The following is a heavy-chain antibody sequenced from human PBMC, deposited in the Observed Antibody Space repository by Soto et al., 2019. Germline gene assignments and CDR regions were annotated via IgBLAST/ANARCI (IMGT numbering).Heavy chain of an antibody. CDR1: GFTFSDYY. D-gene: IGHD5-18*01. V-gene: IGHV3-11*05. J-gene: IGHJ4*02. CDR3: ARDRETAMVQPNDY. CDR2: ISSSSSYT. Sequence: QVQLVESGGGLVKPGGSLRLSCAASGFTFSDYYMSWIRQAPGKGLEWVSYISSSSSYTNYADSVKGRFTISRDNAKNSLYLQMNSLRAEDTAVYYCARDRETAMVQPNDYWGQGTLVTVSS.